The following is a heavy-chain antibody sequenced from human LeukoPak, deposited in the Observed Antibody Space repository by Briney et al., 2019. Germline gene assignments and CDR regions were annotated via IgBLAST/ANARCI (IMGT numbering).Heavy chain of an antibody. Sequence: GGSLRLSCAASGFTFSSYGMHWVRQAPGKGLEWVAVIWYDGSNKYYADSVKGRFTISRDNSKNTLYLQMNSLRAEDTAVYYCARVIPAAPGYYYGMDVWGQGTTVTVSS. CDR2: IWYDGSNK. CDR1: GFTFSSYG. J-gene: IGHJ6*02. CDR3: ARVIPAAPGYYYGMDV. V-gene: IGHV3-33*08. D-gene: IGHD2-2*01.